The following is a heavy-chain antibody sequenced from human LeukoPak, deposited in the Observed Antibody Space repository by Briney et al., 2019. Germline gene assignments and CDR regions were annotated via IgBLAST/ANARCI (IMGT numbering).Heavy chain of an antibody. CDR2: INDNGSTR. Sequence: GGSLRLSCGTSGFTFSDYAMSWVRQAPGKGLEWVSGINDNGSTRFYAASVKGRFTSSRDNPKNTLYLQMIGLRVEDTAVYYCAKDLQTWPRFPDYWGRGTLVTVSS. CDR1: GFTFSDYA. V-gene: IGHV3-23*01. CDR3: AKDLQTWPRFPDY. D-gene: IGHD5-12*01. J-gene: IGHJ4*02.